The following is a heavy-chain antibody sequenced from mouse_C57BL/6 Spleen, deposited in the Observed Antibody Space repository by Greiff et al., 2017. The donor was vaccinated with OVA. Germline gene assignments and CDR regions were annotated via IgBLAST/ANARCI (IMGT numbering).Heavy chain of an antibody. CDR1: GYTFTSYW. CDR2: IDPSDSYT. J-gene: IGHJ4*01. V-gene: IGHV1-69*01. CDR3: ARGVLDY. Sequence: QVQLKQPGAELVMPGASVKLSCKASGYTFTSYWMHWVKQRPGQGLEWIGEIDPSDSYTNYNQKFKGKSTLTVDKSSSTAYMQLSSLTSEDSAVYYCARGVLDYWGQGTSVTVSS.